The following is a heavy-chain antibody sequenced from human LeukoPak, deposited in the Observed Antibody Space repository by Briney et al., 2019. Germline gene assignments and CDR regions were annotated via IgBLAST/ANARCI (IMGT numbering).Heavy chain of an antibody. Sequence: PSETLSLTCTVSGGSISSSSYYWGWIRQPPGKGLEWIGSIYYSGSTYYNPSLKSRVTISVDTSKNQFSLKLSSVTAADTAVYYCARLHYGDGWFDPWGQGTLVTVSS. D-gene: IGHD4-17*01. CDR3: ARLHYGDGWFDP. CDR1: GGSISSSSYY. V-gene: IGHV4-39*01. CDR2: IYYSGST. J-gene: IGHJ5*02.